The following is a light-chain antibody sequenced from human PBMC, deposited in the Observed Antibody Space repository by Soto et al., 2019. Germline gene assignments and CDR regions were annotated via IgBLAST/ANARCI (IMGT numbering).Light chain of an antibody. CDR1: RSYVGGYNY. CDR2: DVS. CDR3: NSYSNSTTLYV. J-gene: IGLJ1*01. V-gene: IGLV2-14*01. Sequence: QSVLTQPASVSGSPGQSITISCTGTRSYVGGYNYVSWYQQHPGKAPKLMIYDVSNRPSGVSNRFSGSKSGNTASLTISGLQAEDEADYYCNSYSNSTTLYVFGTGTKVTVL.